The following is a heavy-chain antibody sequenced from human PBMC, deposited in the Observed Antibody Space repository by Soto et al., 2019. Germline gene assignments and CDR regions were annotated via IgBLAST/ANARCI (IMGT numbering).Heavy chain of an antibody. CDR2: ISSSGRTI. J-gene: IGHJ6*02. D-gene: IGHD5-12*01. CDR3: AREDGFNYSPYYYYYYGMDV. Sequence: QVQLVESGGGLVKPGGSLRLSCAASGFTFSDYYMSWIRQAPGKGLEWVSYISSSGRTIYYADSVKGRFTISRDNAKNSLYMQMNSRRADDTAVYYCAREDGFNYSPYYYYYYGMDVWGQGTTVTVSS. V-gene: IGHV3-11*01. CDR1: GFTFSDYY.